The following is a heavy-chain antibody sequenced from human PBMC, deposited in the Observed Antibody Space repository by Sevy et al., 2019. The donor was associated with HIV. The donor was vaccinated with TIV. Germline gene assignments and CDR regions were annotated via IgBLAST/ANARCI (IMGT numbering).Heavy chain of an antibody. D-gene: IGHD7-27*01. J-gene: IGHJ4*02. V-gene: IGHV4-59*01. CDR2: IYYSGST. CDR1: GGSISSYY. CDR3: ARLTGDGGHDYFDY. Sequence: SETLSLTCTVSGGSISSYYWSWIRQPPGKGLEWIGYIYYSGSTNYNPSLKSRVTISVDTSKNQFSLKLSPVTAADTAVYYCARLTGDGGHDYFDYWGQGTLVTVSS.